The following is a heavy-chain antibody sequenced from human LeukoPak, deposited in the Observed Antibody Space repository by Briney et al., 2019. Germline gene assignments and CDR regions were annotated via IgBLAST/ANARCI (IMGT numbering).Heavy chain of an antibody. J-gene: IGHJ4*02. D-gene: IGHD6-19*01. Sequence: GGSLRLSCAASAFSFSDYWMTWVRQAPGKGLHWVAHIKQDGSEEYYVDSVKGRFTISRDNAKTSLYLQMNSLRAEDTAVYYCARWNSGWEFDYWGQGTLVSASS. CDR1: AFSFSDYW. CDR3: ARWNSGWEFDY. CDR2: IKQDGSEE. V-gene: IGHV3-7*05.